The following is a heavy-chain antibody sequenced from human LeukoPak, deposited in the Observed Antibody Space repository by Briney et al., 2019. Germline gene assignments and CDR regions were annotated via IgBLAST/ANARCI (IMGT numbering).Heavy chain of an antibody. J-gene: IGHJ6*03. CDR1: GFTFDDYA. Sequence: ALRLSCAASGFTFDDYAMHWVRQAPGKGLEWVSGISWNSGSIGYADSVKGRFTISRDNAKNSLYLQMNSLRAEDTALYYCAKDIIATYFYYMDVWGKGTTVTISS. V-gene: IGHV3-9*01. CDR2: ISWNSGSI. D-gene: IGHD1-26*01. CDR3: AKDIIATYFYYMDV.